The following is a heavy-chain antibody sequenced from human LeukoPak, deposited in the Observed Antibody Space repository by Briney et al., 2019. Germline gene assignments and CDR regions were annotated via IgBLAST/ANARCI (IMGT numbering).Heavy chain of an antibody. V-gene: IGHV1-18*01. CDR1: GYTFTSYG. CDR3: ARDLYYDILTGYYNYYYYGMDV. Sequence: GASVKVSCKASGYTFTSYGISWVRQAPGQGLEWMGWISAHNGNTNYAQKLQGRVTMTTDTSTSTAYMELRSLRSDDTAVYYCARDLYYDILTGYYNYYYYGMDVWGQGTTVTVSS. D-gene: IGHD3-9*01. CDR2: ISAHNGNT. J-gene: IGHJ6*02.